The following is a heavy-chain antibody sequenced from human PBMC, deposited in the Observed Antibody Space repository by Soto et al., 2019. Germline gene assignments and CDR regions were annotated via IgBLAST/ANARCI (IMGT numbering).Heavy chain of an antibody. CDR2: IYYSGST. CDR1: GASISTSIYY. V-gene: IGHV4-39*07. CDR3: ARDLYYYDSSGYYLDAFDI. Sequence: PSETLSLTCTVSGASISTSIYYWGWIRQPPGKGLEWIGTIYYSGSTYYNPSLKSRVTISVDTSKNQFSLKLRSVTAADTAVYYCARDLYYYDSSGYYLDAFDIWGQGTMVTVSS. J-gene: IGHJ3*02. D-gene: IGHD3-22*01.